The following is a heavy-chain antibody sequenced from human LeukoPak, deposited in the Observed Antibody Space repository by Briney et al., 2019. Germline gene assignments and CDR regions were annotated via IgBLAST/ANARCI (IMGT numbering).Heavy chain of an antibody. CDR2: ISNSGSSK. CDR1: GFTVSYNY. D-gene: IGHD3-10*01. V-gene: IGHV3-11*04. Sequence: GGSLRLSCAASGFTVSYNYMSWVRQAPGKGLEWLSYISNSGSSKYYADSVRGRFTISRDNAKNSLYLQMNSLRAEDTAVYYCARARVPGELNYWGQGTLVTVSS. CDR3: ARARVPGELNY. J-gene: IGHJ4*02.